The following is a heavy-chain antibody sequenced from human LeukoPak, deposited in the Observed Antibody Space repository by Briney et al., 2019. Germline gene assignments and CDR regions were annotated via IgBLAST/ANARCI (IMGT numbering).Heavy chain of an antibody. J-gene: IGHJ6*03. CDR3: AKAADQYYYSYFYYLDV. CDR2: IKQDGSDK. V-gene: IGHV3-7*01. Sequence: GGSLRLSCAASGVTFSSYWMSWVRQAPGKGLEWVANIKQDGSDKYYVDSVKGRVTISRDNSKNQLYMQMNSLRVEDPAVYYCAKAADQYYYSYFYYLDVWGKGTTVTVSS. D-gene: IGHD2/OR15-2a*01. CDR1: GVTFSSYW.